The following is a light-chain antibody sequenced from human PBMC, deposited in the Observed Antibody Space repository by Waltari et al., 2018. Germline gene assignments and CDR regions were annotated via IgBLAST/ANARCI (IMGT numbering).Light chain of an antibody. CDR3: QQYYSTPPT. Sequence: DVLITQTPASLAVSLGARAPNICQSSQNLLYSFNNNNYLAWYQQKPGQPPKLVIYWASTRASGVPDRFSGSGSGTDFTLTISSLQAEDVAVYHCQQYYSTPPTFGQGTKLEIK. CDR2: WAS. CDR1: QNLLYSFNNNNY. J-gene: IGKJ2*01. V-gene: IGKV4-1*01.